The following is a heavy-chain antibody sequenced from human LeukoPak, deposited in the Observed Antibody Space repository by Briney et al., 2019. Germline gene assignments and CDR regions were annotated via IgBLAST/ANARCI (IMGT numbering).Heavy chain of an antibody. V-gene: IGHV3-23*01. Sequence: PGGSLRLSCAASGFTFSSYAMSWVRQPPGKGLGWVSAIGGSGGSTYYADSVKGRFTISRDNSKNTLYLQMNSLRAEDTAVYYCAKEQGYSDGYDNWGQGTLVTVSS. CDR1: GFTFSSYA. J-gene: IGHJ4*02. D-gene: IGHD5-18*01. CDR3: AKEQGYSDGYDN. CDR2: IGGSGGST.